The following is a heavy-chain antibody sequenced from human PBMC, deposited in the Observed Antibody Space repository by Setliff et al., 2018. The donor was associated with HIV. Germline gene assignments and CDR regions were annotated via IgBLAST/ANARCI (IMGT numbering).Heavy chain of an antibody. V-gene: IGHV4-34*01. J-gene: IGHJ3*02. CDR3: ARDRSSWSGGPNDASDI. CDR1: GGSFSGYF. D-gene: IGHD6-13*01. Sequence: SETLSLTCAVYGGSFSGYFWTWIRQPPQKRLEWIGEINHGGDTNYNPSLKSRVTISVDTSKNQFSLKLSSVTAADTAVYYCARDRSSWSGGPNDASDIWGPGTMVTV. CDR2: INHGGDT.